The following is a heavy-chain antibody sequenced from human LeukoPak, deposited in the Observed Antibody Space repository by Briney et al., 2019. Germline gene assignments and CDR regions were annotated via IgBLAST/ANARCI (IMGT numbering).Heavy chain of an antibody. CDR1: GGSFSGYY. D-gene: IGHD2-2*01. CDR3: ASLGRKSYCNSTSCYRYYYYMDV. V-gene: IGHV4-34*01. J-gene: IGHJ6*03. Sequence: SETLSLTCAVYGGSFSGYYWSWIRQPPGKGLEWIGEINHSGSTNYNPSLKSRVTISVDTSKNQFSLKLSSVTAADTAVYYCASLGRKSYCNSTSCYRYYYYMDVWGKGTTVTVSS. CDR2: INHSGST.